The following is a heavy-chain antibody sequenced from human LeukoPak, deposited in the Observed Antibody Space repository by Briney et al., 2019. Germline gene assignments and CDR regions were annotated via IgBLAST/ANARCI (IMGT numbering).Heavy chain of an antibody. CDR3: AREKWSSGWPLDY. J-gene: IGHJ4*02. Sequence: GGSLRLSCAASGFTFSRHSINWVRQAPGKGLEWVSSISSSSSYIYYADSVKGRFTISRDNAKNSLYLQMNSLRAEDTAVYYCAREKWSSGWPLDYWGQGTLVTVSS. D-gene: IGHD6-19*01. CDR1: GFTFSRHS. V-gene: IGHV3-21*01. CDR2: ISSSSSYI.